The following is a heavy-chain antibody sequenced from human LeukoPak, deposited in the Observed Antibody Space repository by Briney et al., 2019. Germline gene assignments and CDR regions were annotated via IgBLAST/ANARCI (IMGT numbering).Heavy chain of an antibody. CDR2: INQDGSEK. CDR1: GFTFSNAW. D-gene: IGHD6-13*01. J-gene: IGHJ4*02. CDR3: ASSAAGLVH. Sequence: GRSLRLSCAASGFTFSNAWMTWVRQAPGKGLEWVAIINQDGSEKYYVDSVKGRFTISRDNAKNSLSLQMNSLRVDDTAVYYCASSAAGLVHWGQGTLVTVSS. V-gene: IGHV3-7*02.